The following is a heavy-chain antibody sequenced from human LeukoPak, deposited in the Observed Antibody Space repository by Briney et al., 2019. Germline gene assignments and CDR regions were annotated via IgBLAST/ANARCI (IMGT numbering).Heavy chain of an antibody. D-gene: IGHD4-17*01. CDR2: ISWDGGST. CDR3: AKGSYGDYNYYYYGMDV. CDR1: GFTFDDYT. V-gene: IGHV3-43*01. J-gene: IGHJ6*02. Sequence: GGSLRLSCAASGFTFDDYTMHWVRQAPGKGLEWVSLISWDGGSTYYADSVKGRFTISRDNSKNSLYLQMNSLRTEDTALYYRAKGSYGDYNYYYYGMDVWGQGTTVTVSS.